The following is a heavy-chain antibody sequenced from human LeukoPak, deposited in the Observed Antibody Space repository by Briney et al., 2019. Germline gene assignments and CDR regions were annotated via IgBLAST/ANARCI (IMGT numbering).Heavy chain of an antibody. J-gene: IGHJ4*02. V-gene: IGHV3-7*01. Sequence: GGSLRLSCAASGFTFSSYWMSWVRQAPGKGLEWVANIKKDGSEKYYVDSVKGRFTISRDNAKTSVYLQMNSLRAEDTAVYYCARGGESYYGSGSHDYWGQGTLVTVSS. CDR2: IKKDGSEK. D-gene: IGHD3-10*01. CDR3: ARGGESYYGSGSHDY. CDR1: GFTFSSYW.